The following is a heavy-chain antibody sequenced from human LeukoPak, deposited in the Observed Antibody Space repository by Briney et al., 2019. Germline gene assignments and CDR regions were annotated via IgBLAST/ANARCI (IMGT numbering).Heavy chain of an antibody. J-gene: IGHJ3*02. Sequence: PSETLSLTCIVSGYSISSGYYWGWIRQPPGKGLEWIGSIYHSGSTYYNPSLKSRVTISVDTSKNQFSLKLSSVTAADTAVYYCARPYDSSGYYWDAFDIWGQGTMVTVSS. D-gene: IGHD3-22*01. CDR3: ARPYDSSGYYWDAFDI. CDR1: GYSISSGYY. V-gene: IGHV4-38-2*02. CDR2: IYHSGST.